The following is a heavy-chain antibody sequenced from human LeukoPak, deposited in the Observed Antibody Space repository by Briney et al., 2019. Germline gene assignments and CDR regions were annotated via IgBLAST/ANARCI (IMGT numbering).Heavy chain of an antibody. J-gene: IGHJ1*01. D-gene: IGHD6-13*01. Sequence: ASVKVSCKASGYTFTSYDINWVRQATGQGLEWMGWMNPNSGNTGYAQKFQGRVTMTRNTSISTAYMELSSLRSEDTAVYYCAGGRIAAAGRYFQHWGQGTLVTVSS. CDR2: MNPNSGNT. V-gene: IGHV1-8*01. CDR3: AGGRIAAAGRYFQH. CDR1: GYTFTSYD.